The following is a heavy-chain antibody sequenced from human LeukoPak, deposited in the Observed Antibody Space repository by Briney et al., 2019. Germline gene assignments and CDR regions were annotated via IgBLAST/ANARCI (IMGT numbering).Heavy chain of an antibody. CDR3: ARGRSSRRYYYYDSSGYYRFDY. V-gene: IGHV4-39*07. J-gene: IGHJ4*02. D-gene: IGHD3-22*01. CDR1: GVSISSSNSY. CDR2: INHSGST. Sequence: PSETLSLTCSVSGVSISSSNSYWGWIRQPPGKGLEWIGEINHSGSTNYNPSLKSRVTISVDTSKNQFSLKLSSVTAADTAVYYCARGRSSRRYYYYDSSGYYRFDYWGQGTLVTVSS.